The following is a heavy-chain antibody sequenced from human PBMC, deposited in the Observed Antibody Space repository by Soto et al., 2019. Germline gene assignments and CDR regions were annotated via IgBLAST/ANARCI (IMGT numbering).Heavy chain of an antibody. CDR2: IIPILGIA. Sequence: QVQLVQSGAEVKKPGSSVKVSCKASGGTFSSYTISWVRQAPGQGLEWIGRIIPILGIANYAQKFQGRVTITADKSTSTAYMELSSLRSEDTAVYYFATGPLIAAAGTFDYWGQGTLVTVSS. D-gene: IGHD6-13*01. CDR3: ATGPLIAAAGTFDY. V-gene: IGHV1-69*02. J-gene: IGHJ4*02. CDR1: GGTFSSYT.